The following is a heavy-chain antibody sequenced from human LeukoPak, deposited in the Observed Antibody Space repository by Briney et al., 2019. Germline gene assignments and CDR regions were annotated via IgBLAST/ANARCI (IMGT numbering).Heavy chain of an antibody. CDR3: ARDKAHSYGRYFDP. CDR1: GGSISTYY. CDR2: ISYGNT. D-gene: IGHD5-18*01. J-gene: IGHJ5*02. Sequence: SETLSLTCSASGGSISTYYWNWIRQTPGKGLEWIGHISYGNTDYNPSLKSRVTISVDTPKNQFSLKLTSVTAADTAVYYCARDKAHSYGRYFDPWGQGALVTVSS. V-gene: IGHV4-59*01.